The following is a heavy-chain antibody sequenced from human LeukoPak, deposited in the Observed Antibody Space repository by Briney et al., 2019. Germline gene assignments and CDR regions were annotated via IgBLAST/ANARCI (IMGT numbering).Heavy chain of an antibody. Sequence: PGRSLRLSCAASGFTFSSYGMHWVRQAPGKGLEWVAVIWYDGSNKYYVDSVKGRFTISRDNSKNTLYLQMNSLRAEDAAVYYCARAKDNSGRDGFDIWGQGTMVTVSS. V-gene: IGHV3-33*01. J-gene: IGHJ3*02. D-gene: IGHD6-19*01. CDR2: IWYDGSNK. CDR1: GFTFSSYG. CDR3: ARAKDNSGRDGFDI.